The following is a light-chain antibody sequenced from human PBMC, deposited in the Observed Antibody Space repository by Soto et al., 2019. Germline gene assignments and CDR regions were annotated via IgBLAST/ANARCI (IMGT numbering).Light chain of an antibody. J-gene: IGLJ2*01. CDR1: SADVGSYKL. Sequence: QSVLTHPASVSGSPGQSITISCAGTSADVGSYKLVSWYQQYAGKAPKLIIYEGSQRLSGVSNRFSGSKSGNTASLTISGLQAEDEADYHCCSYAGGSTWLFGGGTKLTVL. V-gene: IGLV2-23*01. CDR2: EGS. CDR3: CSYAGGSTWL.